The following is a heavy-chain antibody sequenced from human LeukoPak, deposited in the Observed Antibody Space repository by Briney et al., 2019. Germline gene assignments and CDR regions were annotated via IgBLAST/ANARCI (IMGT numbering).Heavy chain of an antibody. CDR2: ISGSGGNT. CDR3: AKDQEAVAGLSPPGY. CDR1: GFTFSSYA. V-gene: IGHV3-23*01. D-gene: IGHD6-19*01. Sequence: PGGSLRLSCAASGFTFSSYAMSWVRQAPGKGLEWVSAISGSGGNTYYADSVKGRFTISRDNSKNTLYLQMSSLRAEDTAVYYCAKDQEAVAGLSPPGYWGQGTLVTVSS. J-gene: IGHJ4*02.